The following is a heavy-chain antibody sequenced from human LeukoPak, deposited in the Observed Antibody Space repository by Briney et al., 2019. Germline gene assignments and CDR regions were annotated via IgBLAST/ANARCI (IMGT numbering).Heavy chain of an antibody. Sequence: GGSLRLSCAASGFTFSSYGMHWVRQAPGKGLEWVAFIRYDGSNKYYADSVKGRFTISRDNSKNTLYLQMNSLRAEDTAVYYCASGMPATGSFDYWGQGTLVTVSS. CDR2: IRYDGSNK. J-gene: IGHJ4*02. CDR1: GFTFSSYG. CDR3: ASGMPATGSFDY. V-gene: IGHV3-30*02. D-gene: IGHD1-26*01.